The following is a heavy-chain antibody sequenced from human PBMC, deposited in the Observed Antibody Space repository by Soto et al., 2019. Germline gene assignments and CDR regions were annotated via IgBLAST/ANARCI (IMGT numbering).Heavy chain of an antibody. Sequence: EVKVVESGGGLVQPGGSLRLSCAASGFTFSDNWMHWVRQPPGKGPVWVSRISGDASSTSYADSVKDRFTISRDSAKNTVYLQMDSLLVEATAVYYCTRGGTRTTYWGLFDSWGQGTLVTVSS. V-gene: IGHV3-74*01. D-gene: IGHD7-27*01. CDR2: ISGDASST. CDR3: TRGGTRTTYWGLFDS. CDR1: GFTFSDNW. J-gene: IGHJ4*02.